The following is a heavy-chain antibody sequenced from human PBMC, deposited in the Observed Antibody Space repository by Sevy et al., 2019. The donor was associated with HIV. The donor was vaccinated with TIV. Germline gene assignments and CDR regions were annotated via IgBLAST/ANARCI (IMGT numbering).Heavy chain of an antibody. D-gene: IGHD6-19*01. Sequence: ASVKVSCKASAYNFIGYYIHWVRQAPGQGLEWIGRMKPTSGGTKYAHKFQGRVTVTIDMSVSTAYMELTRLTSDDTAIYYCAGQTSGWYDWFDPWGPGTLVTVSS. CDR3: AGQTSGWYDWFDP. J-gene: IGHJ5*02. V-gene: IGHV1-2*06. CDR1: AYNFIGYY. CDR2: MKPTSGGT.